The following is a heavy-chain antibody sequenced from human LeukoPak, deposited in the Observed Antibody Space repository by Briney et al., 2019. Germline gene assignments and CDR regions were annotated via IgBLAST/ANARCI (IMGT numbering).Heavy chain of an antibody. J-gene: IGHJ5*02. CDR3: ARNRESSGWYAISGWDNWFDP. V-gene: IGHV1-18*01. CDR1: GYTFTSYG. D-gene: IGHD6-19*01. Sequence: VASVKVSCKASGYTFTSYGISWVRQAPGQGLEWMGWISAYNGNTNYAQKLQGRVTMTTDTSTSTAYMELRSLRSDDTAVYYCARNRESSGWYAISGWDNWFDPWGQGTLVTVSS. CDR2: ISAYNGNT.